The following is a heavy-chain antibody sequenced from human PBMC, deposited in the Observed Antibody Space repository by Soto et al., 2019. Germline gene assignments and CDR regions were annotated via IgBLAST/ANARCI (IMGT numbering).Heavy chain of an antibody. V-gene: IGHV3-23*01. D-gene: IGHD3-10*01. Sequence: EVQLLESGGGLVQPGGSLRLYCAASGFTFSSYAMSWVRQAPGKGLEWVSAISGSGGSTYYADSVKGRFTISRDNSKNTLYLHMNSLRAEDTAVYYCAKRRVLLWFWEPDGFDYWGQGTLVTVSS. J-gene: IGHJ4*02. CDR3: AKRRVLLWFWEPDGFDY. CDR1: GFTFSSYA. CDR2: ISGSGGST.